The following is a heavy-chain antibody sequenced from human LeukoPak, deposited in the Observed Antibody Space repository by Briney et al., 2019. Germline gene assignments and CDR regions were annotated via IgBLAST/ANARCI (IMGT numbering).Heavy chain of an antibody. CDR2: IYYSGST. Sequence: SETLSLTCTVSGVSISSHYWSWIRQPPGKGLEWIGYIYYSGSTNYNPSLKSRATMSVDTSKNQLSLKLSSVTAADTAVYYCARVGRGSQARLYYWGQGTLVTVSS. CDR3: ARVGRGSQARLYY. J-gene: IGHJ4*02. D-gene: IGHD1-26*01. CDR1: GVSISSHY. V-gene: IGHV4-59*11.